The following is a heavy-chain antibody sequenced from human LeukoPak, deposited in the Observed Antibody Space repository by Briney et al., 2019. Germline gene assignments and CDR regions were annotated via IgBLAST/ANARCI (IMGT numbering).Heavy chain of an antibody. D-gene: IGHD3-10*01. CDR1: GYSFTSYW. Sequence: GESLQISCQGSGYSFTSYWIGWVRQMPGKGLEWMGIIYPGDSDTRYSPSFQGQVTISADKSISTAYLQWSSLKASDTAMYYCARNFMVREVDAFDIWGQGTMVTVSS. V-gene: IGHV5-51*01. CDR2: IYPGDSDT. J-gene: IGHJ3*02. CDR3: ARNFMVREVDAFDI.